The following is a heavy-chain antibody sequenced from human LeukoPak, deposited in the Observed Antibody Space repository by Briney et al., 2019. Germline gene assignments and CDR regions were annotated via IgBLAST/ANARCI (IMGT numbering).Heavy chain of an antibody. J-gene: IGHJ6*03. CDR3: AKDDYYYMDV. Sequence: GGSLRLSCAASGFTFSSYWMSWVRQAPGKGLEWVANIKQDGSDKNYVDSVEGRFTISRDNAKKSLYLQMNSLRAEDTAVYYCAKDDYYYMDVWGKGTTVTVSS. CDR1: GFTFSSYW. V-gene: IGHV3-7*01. CDR2: IKQDGSDK.